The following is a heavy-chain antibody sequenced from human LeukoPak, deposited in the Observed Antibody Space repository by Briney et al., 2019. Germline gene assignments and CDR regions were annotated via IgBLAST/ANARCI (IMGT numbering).Heavy chain of an antibody. CDR1: GYTFTGDW. CDR2: IYPGDSDT. CDR3: ARLYDILTGPFDY. D-gene: IGHD3-9*01. J-gene: IGHJ4*02. Sequence: GESLKISCKASGYTFTGDWIGWVRQMPGKGLEWMGIIYPGDSDTKYNAPFQGQVTISADKSISTAYLQWSSLKASDTAMYYCARLYDILTGPFDYWGQGTLVTVSS. V-gene: IGHV5-51*01.